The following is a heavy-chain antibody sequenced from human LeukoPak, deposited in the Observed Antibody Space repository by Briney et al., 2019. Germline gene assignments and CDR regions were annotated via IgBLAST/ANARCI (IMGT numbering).Heavy chain of an antibody. CDR1: GGSISSDY. Sequence: SETLSLTCTVSGGSISSDYWSWIRQPPGKGLEWIGYIYYSGSTNYNPSLKSRVTISVGTSKNQFSLKLSSVTAADTAVYYCARDPGGGYSYGSYFDYWGQGTLVIVSS. D-gene: IGHD5-18*01. CDR3: ARDPGGGYSYGSYFDY. CDR2: IYYSGST. J-gene: IGHJ4*02. V-gene: IGHV4-59*01.